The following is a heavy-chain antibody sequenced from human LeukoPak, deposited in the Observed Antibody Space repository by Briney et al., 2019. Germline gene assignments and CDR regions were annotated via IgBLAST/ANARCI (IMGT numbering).Heavy chain of an antibody. J-gene: IGHJ3*02. CDR2: IKQDGGEK. Sequence: GGSLRLSCAASGFTLSSYWMTWVRQAPGKGLEWVANIKQDGGEKYYLDSVKGRFTISRDNAKNSLYLQMNSLRAEDTAVYYCARLSAGYCSSTSCSDAFDIWGQGTMVTVSS. D-gene: IGHD2-2*01. CDR1: GFTLSSYW. V-gene: IGHV3-7*01. CDR3: ARLSAGYCSSTSCSDAFDI.